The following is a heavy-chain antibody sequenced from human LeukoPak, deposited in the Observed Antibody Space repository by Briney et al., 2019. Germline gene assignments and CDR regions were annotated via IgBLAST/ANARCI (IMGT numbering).Heavy chain of an antibody. CDR1: GFTFSSYA. CDR2: ISGSGDNT. Sequence: GGSLRLSCAASGFTFSSYAMSWVRQAPGKGLEWVSTISGSGDNTYYADSVKGRFAISRDSSKNVLYLQMNSLRAEDTAVYYCAKDRCSNGIGCYYYYMDLWGKGTTVTISS. D-gene: IGHD2-8*01. CDR3: AKDRCSNGIGCYYYYMDL. J-gene: IGHJ6*03. V-gene: IGHV3-23*01.